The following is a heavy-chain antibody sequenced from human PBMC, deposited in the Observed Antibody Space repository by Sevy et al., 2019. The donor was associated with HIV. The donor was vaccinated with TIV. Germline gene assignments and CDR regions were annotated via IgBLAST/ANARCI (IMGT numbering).Heavy chain of an antibody. D-gene: IGHD2-8*01. CDR3: AREGCTRPHDY. CDR1: GFAFYDYS. Sequence: GEPLKISCAASGFAFYDYSMSWIRQAPGKGLEWVATLSFGCGKINYADSVKGRFTISRDNSKNSFYLQMDNLRVEDTALYYCAREGCTRPHDYWGQGTRVTVSS. V-gene: IGHV3-23*01. J-gene: IGHJ4*02. CDR2: LSFGCGKI.